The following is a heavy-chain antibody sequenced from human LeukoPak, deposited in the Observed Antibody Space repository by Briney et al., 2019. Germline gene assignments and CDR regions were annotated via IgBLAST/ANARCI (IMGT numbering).Heavy chain of an antibody. CDR3: ARDLAWGAFDY. CDR1: GFTFSNHG. D-gene: IGHD7-27*01. CDR2: ISPRGGGT. J-gene: IGHJ4*02. Sequence: QAGGSLRLSCAASGFTFSNHGMNWVRQAPGKWLEWLSGISPRGGGTYYADSVKGRFTISRDDSKSTLSLQMNSLRVEDTAVYYCARDLAWGAFDYWGQGTLVSVSS. V-gene: IGHV3-23*01.